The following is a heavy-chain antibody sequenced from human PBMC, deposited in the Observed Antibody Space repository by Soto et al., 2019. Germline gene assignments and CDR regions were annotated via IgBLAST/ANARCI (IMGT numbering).Heavy chain of an antibody. Sequence: QITLKESGPTLVKPTQPLTLTCSCSGFSISADGVGVGWIRQPPGKALEWLAILYWDDDKRYSPSLNSRLTITKDTSRNQVVLTMTNVDPVDIATYSCAHSRRWASCGGGNCYHFDSWVQGTLVTVSS. CDR1: GFSISADGVG. CDR2: LYWDDDK. D-gene: IGHD2-15*01. V-gene: IGHV2-5*02. CDR3: AHSRRWASCGGGNCYHFDS. J-gene: IGHJ4*02.